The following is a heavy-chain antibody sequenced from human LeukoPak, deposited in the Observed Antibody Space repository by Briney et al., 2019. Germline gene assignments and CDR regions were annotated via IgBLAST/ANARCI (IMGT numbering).Heavy chain of an antibody. V-gene: IGHV3-7*01. CDR3: ARDLISSISRGWFDP. CDR2: IKEDGSEK. CDR1: GFSFSSYW. D-gene: IGHD3-3*02. Sequence: GGSLRLSCAASGFSFSSYWMSWVRQVPGKGLEWVANIKEDGSEKYYMDSVKGRFTISRDNAKNSLYLQMNSLRAEDTAVYYCARDLISSISRGWFDPWGQGTLVTVSS. J-gene: IGHJ5*02.